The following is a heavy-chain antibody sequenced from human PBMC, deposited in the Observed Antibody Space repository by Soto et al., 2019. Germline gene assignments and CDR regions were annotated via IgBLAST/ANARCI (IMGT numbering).Heavy chain of an antibody. CDR3: AKGYCTGGSCSRRYWYFDL. Sequence: EVQLSESGGGLVQPGGSLRLSCAASGFTFTSYTMSWVRQAPKKGLEWVSAFSGSSGSTYYADSVKGQFTISRDNSKNMLYLQMNSLRAEDTAIYYCAKGYCTGGSCSRRYWYFDLWGRGTLVTVSS. D-gene: IGHD2-15*01. CDR2: FSGSSGST. V-gene: IGHV3-23*01. CDR1: GFTFTSYT. J-gene: IGHJ2*01.